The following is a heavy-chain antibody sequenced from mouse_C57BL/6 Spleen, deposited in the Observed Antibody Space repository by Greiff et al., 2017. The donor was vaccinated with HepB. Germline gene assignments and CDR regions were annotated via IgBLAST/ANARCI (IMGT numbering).Heavy chain of an antibody. CDR2: IDPSDSYT. CDR1: GYTFTSYW. Sequence: VKLQQPGAELVKPGASVKLSCKASGYTFTSYWMQWVKQRPGQGLEWIGEIDPSDSYTNYNQKFKGKATLTVDTSSSTAYMQLSSLTSEDSAVYYCAREAGFWGQGTTRTVSS. CDR3: AREAGF. V-gene: IGHV1-50*01. J-gene: IGHJ2*01.